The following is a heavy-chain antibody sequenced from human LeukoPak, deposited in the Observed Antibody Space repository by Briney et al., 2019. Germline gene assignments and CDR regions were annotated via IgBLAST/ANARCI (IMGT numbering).Heavy chain of an antibody. D-gene: IGHD2-8*02. J-gene: IGHJ4*02. CDR2: IRSKAYGGTT. CDR3: TTTTGDY. Sequence: GGSLRLSCAASGFTFSSYSMNWVRQAPGKGLEWVGFIRSKAYGGTTEYAASVKGRFTISRDDSKRIANLQMNSLKTEDTAVYYCTTTTGDYWGQGTLVTVSS. CDR1: GFTFSSYS. V-gene: IGHV3-49*04.